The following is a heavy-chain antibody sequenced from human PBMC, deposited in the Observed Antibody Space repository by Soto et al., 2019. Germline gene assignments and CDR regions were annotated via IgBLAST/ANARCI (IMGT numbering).Heavy chain of an antibody. CDR1: GGSISSYY. D-gene: IGHD6-19*01. J-gene: IGHJ5*02. Sequence: PSETLSLTCTVSGGSISSYYWSWIRQPPGKGLEWIGYIYYSGSTNYNPSLKSRVTISVDTSKNQFSLKLSSVTAADTAVYYCARTKKQWLGNNWFDPWGQGTLVTVSS. V-gene: IGHV4-59*01. CDR3: ARTKKQWLGNNWFDP. CDR2: IYYSGST.